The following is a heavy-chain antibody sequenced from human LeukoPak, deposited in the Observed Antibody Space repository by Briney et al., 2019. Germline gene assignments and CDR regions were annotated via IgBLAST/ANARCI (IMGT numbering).Heavy chain of an antibody. CDR2: IWYDGSNK. Sequence: PGRSLRLSCAASGFTFSSYGMHWVRQAPGKGLEWVAVIWYDGSNKYYADSVKGRFTISRDNSKNTLYLQMNSLRAEDTAVYYCAKAHSPYYDFWSAAAAFDYWGQGTLVTVSS. CDR1: GFTFSSYG. J-gene: IGHJ4*02. V-gene: IGHV3-33*06. D-gene: IGHD3-3*01. CDR3: AKAHSPYYDFWSAAAAFDY.